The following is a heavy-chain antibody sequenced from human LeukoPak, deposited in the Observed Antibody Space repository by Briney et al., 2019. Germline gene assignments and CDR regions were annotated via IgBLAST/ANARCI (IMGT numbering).Heavy chain of an antibody. D-gene: IGHD3-10*01. CDR3: ARQVTMVRGVTYNWFDP. J-gene: IGHJ5*02. CDR2: ISSSGSTI. V-gene: IGHV3-11*04. Sequence: GGSLRLSCAASGFTFSDYYMSWIRQAPGKGLEWVSYISSSGSTIYYADSVKGRFTISRDNAKNSLYLQMNSLRAEDTAVYYCARQVTMVRGVTYNWFDPWGQGTLVTVSS. CDR1: GFTFSDYY.